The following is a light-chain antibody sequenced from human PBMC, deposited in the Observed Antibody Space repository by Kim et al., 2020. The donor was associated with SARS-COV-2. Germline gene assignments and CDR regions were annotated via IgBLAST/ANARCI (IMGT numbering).Light chain of an antibody. J-gene: IGKJ1*01. V-gene: IGKV3-11*01. CDR2: DAS. CDR3: QWCRT. CDR1: QSVSSY. Sequence: EIVLTQSPATLSLSPGERATLSCRASQSVSSYLAWYQQKPGQAPRLLIYDASNRATGIPARFSGSGSGTDFTLTISSLEPEDFAVYYCQWCRTFGQGTKVDIK.